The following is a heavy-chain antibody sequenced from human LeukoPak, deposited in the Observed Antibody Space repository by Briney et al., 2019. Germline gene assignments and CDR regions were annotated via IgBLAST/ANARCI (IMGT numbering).Heavy chain of an antibody. CDR1: GFTFDDYA. CDR2: ISWNSGSI. CDR3: AKDISSSWNYYFDY. D-gene: IGHD6-13*01. V-gene: IGHV3-9*01. Sequence: GRSLRLSCAASGFTFDDYAMHWVRQAPGKGLEWVSCISWNSGSIGYADSVKGRFTISRDNAKNSLYLQMNSLRAEDTALYYCAKDISSSWNYYFDYWGQGTLVTVSS. J-gene: IGHJ4*02.